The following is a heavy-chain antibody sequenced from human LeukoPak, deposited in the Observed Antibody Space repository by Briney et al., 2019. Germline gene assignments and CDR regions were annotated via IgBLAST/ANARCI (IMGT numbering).Heavy chain of an antibody. J-gene: IGHJ3*02. CDR1: GFTVSTNS. D-gene: IGHD1-26*01. CDR2: IYSDNT. CDR3: VRRGASTGAFDI. V-gene: IGHV3-66*04. Sequence: PGGSLRLSCTVSGFTVSTNSMSWVRQAPGKGLEWVSFIYSDNTHYSDSVKGRFTISRDNSKNTLYLQMNSLRAEDTAVYYCVRRGASTGAFDIWGQGTMVTVS.